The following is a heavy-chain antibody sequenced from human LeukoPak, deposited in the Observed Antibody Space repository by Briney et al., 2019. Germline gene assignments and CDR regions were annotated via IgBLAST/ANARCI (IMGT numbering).Heavy chain of an antibody. CDR3: AGDPPYSGRGFDY. Sequence: PSETLSLTCTVSGGSISSCYWSWIRQPPGKGLEWIGYIYYSGSTNYNPSLKSRVTISVDTSKNQFSLKLSSVTAADTAVYYCAGDPPYSGRGFDYWGQGTLVTVSS. V-gene: IGHV4-59*01. CDR2: IYYSGST. J-gene: IGHJ4*02. CDR1: GGSISSCY. D-gene: IGHD1-26*01.